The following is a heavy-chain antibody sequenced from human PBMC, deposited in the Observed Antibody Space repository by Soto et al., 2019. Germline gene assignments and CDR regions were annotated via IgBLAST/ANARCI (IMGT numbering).Heavy chain of an antibody. J-gene: IGHJ3*02. Sequence: GESLKISCAASGFTFSNAWMSWVRQAPGKGLEWVGRIKSKTDGGTTDYAAPVKGRFTISRDDSKNTLYLQMNSLKTEDTAVYYCTTATMTTVTTDAFDIWGQGTMVTVSS. CDR1: GFTFSNAW. V-gene: IGHV3-15*01. D-gene: IGHD4-17*01. CDR3: TTATMTTVTTDAFDI. CDR2: IKSKTDGGTT.